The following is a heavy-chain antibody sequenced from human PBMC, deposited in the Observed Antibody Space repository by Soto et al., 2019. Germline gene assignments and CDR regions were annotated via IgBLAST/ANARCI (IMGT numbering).Heavy chain of an antibody. CDR2: IYYSGST. CDR1: GGSISSYY. J-gene: IGHJ2*01. D-gene: IGHD1-26*01. CDR3: AREGGSGSTDWYFNV. Sequence: SETLSLTCTVSGGSISSYYWSWIRQPPGKGLEWIGYIYYSGSTNYNPSLKSRVTISVDTSKNQFSLKLSSVTAADTAVYYCAREGGSGSTDWYFNVWGRGTLVTVAS. V-gene: IGHV4-59*01.